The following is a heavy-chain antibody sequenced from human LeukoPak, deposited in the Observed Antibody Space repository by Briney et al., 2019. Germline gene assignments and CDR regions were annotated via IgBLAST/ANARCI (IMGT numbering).Heavy chain of an antibody. J-gene: IGHJ4*02. D-gene: IGHD1-26*01. V-gene: IGHV1-2*06. CDR3: ARERGSYYGPYFDY. CDR2: INPNSGGT. CDR1: GYTFTGYY. Sequence: ASVKVSCTASGYTFTGYYMHWVRQAPGQGLEWMGRINPNSGGTNYAQKFQGRVTMTRDTSISTAYMELSRLRSDDTAVYYCARERGSYYGPYFDYWGQGTLVTVSS.